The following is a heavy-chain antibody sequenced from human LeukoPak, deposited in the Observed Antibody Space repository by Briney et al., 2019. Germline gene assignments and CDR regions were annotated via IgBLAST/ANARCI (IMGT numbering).Heavy chain of an antibody. J-gene: IGHJ4*02. Sequence: SETLSLTCTVSGGSIRNSRFYWGWVRQPPGKGLEWIANIYYSGSTYYNPSLKSRVTISVDTSKNQFSLTLSSVTAADTAVYYCATLYGSGSYYPSDYWGQGTLVTVSS. V-gene: IGHV4-39*07. CDR2: IYYSGST. CDR1: GGSIRNSRFY. CDR3: ATLYGSGSYYPSDY. D-gene: IGHD3-10*01.